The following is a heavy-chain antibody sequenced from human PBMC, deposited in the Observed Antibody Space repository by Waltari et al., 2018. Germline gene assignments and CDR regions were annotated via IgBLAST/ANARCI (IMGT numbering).Heavy chain of an antibody. CDR2: INPNSGGT. J-gene: IGHJ4*02. V-gene: IGHV1-2*02. CDR1: GYTFTGYS. Sequence: QVQLVQSGAEVKKPGASVKVSCKASGYTFTGYSLHWVRQAPGQGLEWMGWINPNSGGTNYAQKFQGRVTMTRDTSISTAYMELSRLRSDDTAVYYCARVNYYGSGRGTIDYWGQGTLVTVSS. CDR3: ARVNYYGSGRGTIDY. D-gene: IGHD3-10*01.